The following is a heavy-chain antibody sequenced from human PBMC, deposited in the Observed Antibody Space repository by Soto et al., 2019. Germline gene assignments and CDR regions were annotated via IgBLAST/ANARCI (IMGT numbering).Heavy chain of an antibody. CDR3: DSRSQLDLIDY. CDR2: IYHSGST. Sequence: KSSETLSLTCAVSGGSISSGGYSWSWIRQPPGKGLEWIGYIYHSGSTYYNPSLKSRVTISVDRSKNQFSLKLSSVTAADTAVYYCDSRSQLDLIDYSGRGTLVTVSS. J-gene: IGHJ4*02. D-gene: IGHD6-13*01. V-gene: IGHV4-30-2*01. CDR1: GGSISSGGYS.